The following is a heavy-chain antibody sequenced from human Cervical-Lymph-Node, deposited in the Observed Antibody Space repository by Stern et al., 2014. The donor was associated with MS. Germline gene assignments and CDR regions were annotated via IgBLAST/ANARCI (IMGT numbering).Heavy chain of an antibody. CDR2: INPSGAST. V-gene: IGHV1-46*04. CDR1: RYTFTTHY. CDR3: ARTKDSSIEARPGEHYYVAMDV. D-gene: IGHD6-6*01. Sequence: QVQLGQSGAEVRKPGASVKVSCRASRYTFTTHYIHWVRQAPGQGLEWLGLINPSGASTSYAQKLQGRVTMTRDTSTSTVYMELSNLRSEDTAVYYCARTKDSSIEARPGEHYYVAMDVWGQGTTVSVPS. J-gene: IGHJ6*02.